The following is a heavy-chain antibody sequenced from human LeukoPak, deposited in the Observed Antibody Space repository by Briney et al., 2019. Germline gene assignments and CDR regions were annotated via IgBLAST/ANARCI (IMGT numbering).Heavy chain of an antibody. D-gene: IGHD1-1*01. J-gene: IGHJ5*02. Sequence: SSETLSLTCTVSGASISGYYWSWIRQPPGKGLEWIGHIYGSGSTNYNPSLKSRVTLSVDTSKNQFSLKLSSVTAADTAVYYCAREGTSGTHLNWFDPWGQGTLVTVSS. CDR3: AREGTSGTHLNWFDP. V-gene: IGHV4-59*01. CDR2: IYGSGST. CDR1: GASISGYY.